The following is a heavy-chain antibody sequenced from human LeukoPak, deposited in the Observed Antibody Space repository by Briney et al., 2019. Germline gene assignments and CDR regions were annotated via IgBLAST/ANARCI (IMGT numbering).Heavy chain of an antibody. Sequence: PGGSLRLSCAASGFTFSSYAMTWVRQAPGKGLEWVSTITDSGKTSYEDSVKGRFTISRDNSEKTLYLQMNSLRVEDTAIYFCAKDPARDFWAGYYMGNWGQGTLVTVSP. D-gene: IGHD3/OR15-3a*01. CDR2: ITDSGKT. V-gene: IGHV3-23*01. CDR1: GFTFSSYA. J-gene: IGHJ4*02. CDR3: AKDPARDFWAGYYMGN.